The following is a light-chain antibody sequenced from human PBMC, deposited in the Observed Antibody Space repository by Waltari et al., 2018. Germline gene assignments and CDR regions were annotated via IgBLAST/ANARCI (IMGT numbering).Light chain of an antibody. Sequence: DIQMNQSPSSLSASVGDRVTITCQASQDISNYLNWYQQKPETAPKLLTYEASNLETGVPTRISRRGSRTDFTSTIRSQQPEDIATYYCQQYDNLPLTFGGGTKVEIK. CDR1: QDISNY. J-gene: IGKJ4*01. V-gene: IGKV1-33*01. CDR3: QQYDNLPLT. CDR2: EAS.